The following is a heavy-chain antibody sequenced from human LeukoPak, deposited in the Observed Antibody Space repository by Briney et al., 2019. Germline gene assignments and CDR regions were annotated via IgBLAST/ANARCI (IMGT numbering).Heavy chain of an antibody. CDR2: INHSGST. Sequence: KPSETLSLTCAVYGASFGGYYWSWIRQPPGKGLEWIGEINHSGSTNYNPSLKSRVTISVDTSKNQFSLKLSSVTAADTAVYYCARGGGGYDFWSGYWGDFDYWGQGTLVTVSS. V-gene: IGHV4-34*01. CDR1: GASFGGYY. CDR3: ARGGGGYDFWSGYWGDFDY. D-gene: IGHD3-3*01. J-gene: IGHJ4*02.